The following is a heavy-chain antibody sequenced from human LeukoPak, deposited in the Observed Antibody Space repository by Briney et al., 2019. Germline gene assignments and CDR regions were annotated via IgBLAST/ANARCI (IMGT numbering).Heavy chain of an antibody. CDR1: GFTFSSYG. CDR3: ARHYSSSWYYYYMDV. CDR2: ISGSGGST. D-gene: IGHD6-13*01. J-gene: IGHJ6*03. Sequence: GGSLRLSCAASGFTFSSYGMSWIRQAPGKGLEWVSAISGSGGSTYYADSVKGRFTISRDNSKNTLYLQMNSLRAEDTAVYYCARHYSSSWYYYYMDVWGKGTTVTVSS. V-gene: IGHV3-23*01.